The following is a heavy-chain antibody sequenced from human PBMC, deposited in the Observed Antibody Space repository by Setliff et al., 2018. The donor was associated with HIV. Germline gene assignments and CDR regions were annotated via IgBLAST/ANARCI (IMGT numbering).Heavy chain of an antibody. J-gene: IGHJ5*01. CDR1: GFAFSDFW. CDR2: INHDGNEK. Sequence: PGGSLRLSCAASGFAFSDFWMSWARQAPGEGLEWVANINHDGNEKYYVGSVKGRFTISRDNAKNSLYLQMNSLRADDTAVYYCARGLERTNAPFGVLSIWLDSWGQGTLVTVSS. V-gene: IGHV3-7*05. D-gene: IGHD2-8*01. CDR3: ARGLERTNAPFGVLSIWLDS.